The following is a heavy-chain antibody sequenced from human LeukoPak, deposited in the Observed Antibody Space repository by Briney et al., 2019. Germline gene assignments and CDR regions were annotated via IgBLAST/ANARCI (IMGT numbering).Heavy chain of an antibody. V-gene: IGHV3-7*01. J-gene: IGHJ4*02. CDR1: GFTVSSNY. CDR3: ARPRWGQIAAHFDY. D-gene: IGHD6-6*01. Sequence: PGGSLRLSCAASGFTVSSNYMSWVRQAPGRGLGWVANIKQDGSEKYYVESVKGRFTISRDNAKNSLYLQMNSLRVEDTAVYYCARPRWGQIAAHFDYWGQGTLVTVSS. CDR2: IKQDGSEK.